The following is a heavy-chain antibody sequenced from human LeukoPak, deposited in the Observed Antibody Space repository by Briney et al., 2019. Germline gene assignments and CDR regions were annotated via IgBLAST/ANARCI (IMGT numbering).Heavy chain of an antibody. J-gene: IGHJ4*02. D-gene: IGHD3-22*01. Sequence: GGSLRLSRAASGFTFDDYAMHWVRQAPGKGLEWVSGISWNSGSIGYADSVKGRFTISRDNAKNSLYLQMNSLRAEDTALYYCAKADYDSSGYYWAYYFDYWGQGTLVTVSS. CDR1: GFTFDDYA. CDR3: AKADYDSSGYYWAYYFDY. CDR2: ISWNSGSI. V-gene: IGHV3-9*01.